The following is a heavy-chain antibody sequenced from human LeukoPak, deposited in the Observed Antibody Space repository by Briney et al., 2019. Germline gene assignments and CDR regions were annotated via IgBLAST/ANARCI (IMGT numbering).Heavy chain of an antibody. D-gene: IGHD6-6*01. CDR1: GFTFSSYA. J-gene: IGHJ4*02. CDR2: ISGSGGST. CDR3: AKVTGLAAPVDY. Sequence: PGGSLRLSCAASGFTFSSYAMSWVRQAPGKGLEWVSAISGSGGSTSSADSVKGRFTTSRDNSKKPLYLQMNSMSAEDTALYYCAKVTGLAAPVDYWGQGTLVTVSS. V-gene: IGHV3-23*01.